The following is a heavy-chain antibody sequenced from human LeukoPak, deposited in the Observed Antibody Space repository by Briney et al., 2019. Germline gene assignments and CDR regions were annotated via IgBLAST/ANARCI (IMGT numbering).Heavy chain of an antibody. CDR3: ARDANSGFNAFDS. CDR2: IWYDGSNK. D-gene: IGHD4-23*01. CDR1: GFTFSRYC. Sequence: PGGSLRHSSAESGFTFSRYCTRTVRQAPGKGLEWVAVIWYDGSNKYYADSVKGRFTISRDNSKNTLYLQMNSLRAEDTAVYYCARDANSGFNAFDSWGQGTMVTVSS. J-gene: IGHJ3*01. V-gene: IGHV3-33*01.